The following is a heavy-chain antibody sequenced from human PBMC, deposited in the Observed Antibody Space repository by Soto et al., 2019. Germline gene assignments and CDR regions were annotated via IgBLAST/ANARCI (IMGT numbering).Heavy chain of an antibody. CDR3: AREGNYYYGSGSYYYPRFGMDV. D-gene: IGHD3-10*01. CDR2: IYYSGST. Sequence: PSETLSLTCTVSGGSISSYYWSWIRQPPGKGLEWIGYIYYSGSTNYNPSLKSRVTISVDTSKNQFSLKLSSVTAADTAVYYCAREGNYYYGSGSYYYPRFGMDVWGQGTTVTV. CDR1: GGSISSYY. V-gene: IGHV4-59*01. J-gene: IGHJ6*02.